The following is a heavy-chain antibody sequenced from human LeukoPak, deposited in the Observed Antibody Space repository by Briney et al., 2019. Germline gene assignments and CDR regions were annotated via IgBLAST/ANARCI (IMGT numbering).Heavy chain of an antibody. V-gene: IGHV1-2*02. D-gene: IGHD3-3*01. J-gene: IGHJ4*02. CDR3: ARWGVGYYDFWSGYPNFDY. Sequence: GASVKVSCKASGYSFSGYFMHWVRQAPGQGLEWMGWIHPVSGGINYAQNFQGRVTMTRDTSISTAYMELRSLRSDDTAVYYCARWGVGYYDFWSGYPNFDYWGQGTLVTVSS. CDR1: GYSFSGYF. CDR2: IHPVSGGI.